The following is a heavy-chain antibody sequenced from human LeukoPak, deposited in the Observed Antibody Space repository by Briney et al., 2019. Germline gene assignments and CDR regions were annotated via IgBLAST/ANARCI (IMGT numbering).Heavy chain of an antibody. Sequence: SATLSLTCTVSGGSISSSSDYWGWIRQAPGKGLEWIGSIYYHENTYYNSSLKSRVTISVDTSKNQFSLKLNSVTAADTAVYFCAGRAYSAAYWKHFDYWGQGTLVTVSS. CDR2: IYYHENT. CDR1: GGSISSSSDY. J-gene: IGHJ4*02. V-gene: IGHV4-39*01. D-gene: IGHD1-1*01. CDR3: AGRAYSAAYWKHFDY.